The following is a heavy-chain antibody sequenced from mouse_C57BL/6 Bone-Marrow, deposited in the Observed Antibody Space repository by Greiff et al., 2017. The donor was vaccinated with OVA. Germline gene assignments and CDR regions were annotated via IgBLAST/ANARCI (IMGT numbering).Heavy chain of an antibody. CDR3: AREGFITTVVATDWFAY. D-gene: IGHD1-1*01. Sequence: QVQLQQPGAELVKPGASVKMSCKASGYTFTSYWITWVKQRPGQGLEWIGDIYPGSGSTNYNEKFKSKATLTVDTSSSTAYMQLSSLTSEDSAVYYCAREGFITTVVATDWFAYWGQGTLVTVSA. CDR1: GYTFTSYW. CDR2: IYPGSGST. V-gene: IGHV1-55*01. J-gene: IGHJ3*01.